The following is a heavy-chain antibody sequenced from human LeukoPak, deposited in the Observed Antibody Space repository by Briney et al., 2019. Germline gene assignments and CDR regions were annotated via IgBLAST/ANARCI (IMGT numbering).Heavy chain of an antibody. Sequence: PGGSLRLSCAASGFTFSDYYMSWIRQAPGKGLEWVSYISSSGSTIYYADSVKGRFTISRDNAKNSLYLQMNSLRAEDTAVYYCASYYSSDLLTWFDPWGQGTLVTVSS. V-gene: IGHV3-11*01. J-gene: IGHJ5*02. CDR2: ISSSGSTI. D-gene: IGHD4-11*01. CDR1: GFTFSDYY. CDR3: ASYYSSDLLTWFDP.